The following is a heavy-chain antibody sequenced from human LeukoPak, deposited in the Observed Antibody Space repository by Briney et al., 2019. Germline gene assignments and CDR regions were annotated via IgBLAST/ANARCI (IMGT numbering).Heavy chain of an antibody. J-gene: IGHJ4*02. CDR2: IYPGDSDT. V-gene: IGHV5-51*01. CDR1: GYSFTSYW. CDR3: ARYPLAAAAFDY. D-gene: IGHD6-13*01. Sequence: GEALKISCKGSGYSFTSYWIGWVRQMPAKGLEWMGIIYPGDSDTRYSPSFQGQVTLSADKSISTAYLQWSSLKASDTAMYYCARYPLAAAAFDYWGQGTLVTVSS.